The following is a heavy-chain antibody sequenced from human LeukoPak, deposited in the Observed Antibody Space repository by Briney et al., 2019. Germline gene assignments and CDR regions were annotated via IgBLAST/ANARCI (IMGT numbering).Heavy chain of an antibody. D-gene: IGHD2-15*01. CDR1: GYTFTGYY. Sequence: PWASVKVSCKASGYTFTGYYMHWVRQAPGQGLEWMGWISAYNGNTNYAQKLQGRVTMTTDTSTSTAYMELRSLRSDDTAVYYCARFGHCSGGSCYETGYYYYYMDVWGKGTTVTVSS. CDR3: ARFGHCSGGSCYETGYYYYYMDV. J-gene: IGHJ6*03. V-gene: IGHV1-18*04. CDR2: ISAYNGNT.